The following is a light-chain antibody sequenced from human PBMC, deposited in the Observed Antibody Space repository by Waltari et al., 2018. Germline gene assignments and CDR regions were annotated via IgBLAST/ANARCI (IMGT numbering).Light chain of an antibody. Sequence: QSALTQPASVSGSPGQSVTIFCAGTSNDVGGYNSVSWYQEHPGQAPRVIIYDVSDRQSGVSYRFSGSKSGNTASLTISGLQAEDEADYYCSSQSSNDVVLFGGGTKLTVL. V-gene: IGLV2-14*01. J-gene: IGLJ2*01. CDR2: DVS. CDR1: SNDVGGYNS. CDR3: SSQSSNDVVL.